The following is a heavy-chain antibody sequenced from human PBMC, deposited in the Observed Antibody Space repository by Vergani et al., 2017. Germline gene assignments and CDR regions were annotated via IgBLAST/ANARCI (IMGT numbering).Heavy chain of an antibody. D-gene: IGHD3-22*01. J-gene: IGHJ6*03. CDR1: GGTFSSYA. Sequence: QVQLVQSGAEVKKPGSSVKVSCKASGGTFSSYAISWVRQAPGQGLEWMGRIIPIFGTANYAQKFQGRVTITADEYTSTAYMELSSLRSEDTAVYYCARETYYYDSSGYFNYYYYYMDVWGKGTTVTVSS. CDR2: IIPIFGTA. V-gene: IGHV1-69*18. CDR3: ARETYYYDSSGYFNYYYYYMDV.